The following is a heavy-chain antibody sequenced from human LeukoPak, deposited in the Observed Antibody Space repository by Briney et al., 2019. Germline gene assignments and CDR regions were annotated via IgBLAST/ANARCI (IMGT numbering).Heavy chain of an antibody. J-gene: IGHJ5*02. Sequence: SETLSLTCTVSGGSISSSSYYWGWIRQPPGKGLEWIGSIYYSGSTYYHPSLKSRVTISVDTSKNQFSLKLSSVTAAETAVYYCARLTGYSYGHFDPWGQGTLVTVSS. V-gene: IGHV4-39*01. CDR3: ARLTGYSYGHFDP. CDR2: IYYSGST. D-gene: IGHD5-18*01. CDR1: GGSISSSSYY.